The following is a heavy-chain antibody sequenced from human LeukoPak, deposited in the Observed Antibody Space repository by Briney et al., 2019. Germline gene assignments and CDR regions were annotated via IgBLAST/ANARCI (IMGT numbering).Heavy chain of an antibody. D-gene: IGHD1-26*01. CDR2: IFYTGST. CDR1: GASMSDYY. V-gene: IGHV4-59*13. CDR3: ARGTPIVYYYYYMDV. J-gene: IGHJ6*03. Sequence: SETLSLTCTVSGASMSDYYWSWLRQPPGKGLEWVGNIFYTGSTNYSPSLESRVTMSVDTSKNQFSLKLTSVTAADTAVYYCARGTPIVYYYYYMDVWGKGTTVTVSS.